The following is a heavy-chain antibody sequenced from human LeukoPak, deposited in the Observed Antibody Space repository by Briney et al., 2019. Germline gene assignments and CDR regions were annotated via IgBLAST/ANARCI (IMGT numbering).Heavy chain of an antibody. CDR2: IRYDGSNK. V-gene: IGHV3-30*02. CDR3: AKDRGYYYDGSGYPDY. D-gene: IGHD3-22*01. Sequence: GGSLRLSCAASGFTFSSYGMHWVRQAPGKGLEWVAFIRYDGSNKYYADSVKGRFTISRDNTKNTLYLQMNSLRAEDTAVYYCAKDRGYYYDGSGYPDYWGQGTLVTVSS. CDR1: GFTFSSYG. J-gene: IGHJ4*02.